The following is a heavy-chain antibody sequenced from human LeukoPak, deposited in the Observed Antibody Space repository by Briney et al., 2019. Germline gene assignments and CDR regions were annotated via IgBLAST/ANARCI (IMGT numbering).Heavy chain of an antibody. Sequence: GGSLRLSCAASGLTLSDYYMKWIRQAPGKGLEWVSYISSGGSTIYYADSVKGRFTISRDNSKNTLYLQMNRLRAEDTAVYYCARDTHSDFPPGGDYWGQGTLVTVSS. CDR2: ISSGGSTI. V-gene: IGHV3-11*01. CDR1: GLTLSDYY. J-gene: IGHJ4*02. CDR3: ARDTHSDFPPGGDY. D-gene: IGHD1-14*01.